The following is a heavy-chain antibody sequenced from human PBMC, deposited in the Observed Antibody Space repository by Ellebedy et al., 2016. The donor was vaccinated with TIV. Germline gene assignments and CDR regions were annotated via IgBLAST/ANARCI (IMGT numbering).Heavy chain of an antibody. V-gene: IGHV4-59*01. CDR1: GDSISRYY. J-gene: IGHJ4*02. CDR2: IYYSGST. Sequence: MPSETLSLTCTVFGDSISRYYWSWIRQPPGKGLEWIGYIYYSGSTNYNPSLKSRISISVDKSKNHFSLKLSSVTAADTAVYYCVTAQHDYWGQGTLVTVSS. CDR3: VTAQHDY.